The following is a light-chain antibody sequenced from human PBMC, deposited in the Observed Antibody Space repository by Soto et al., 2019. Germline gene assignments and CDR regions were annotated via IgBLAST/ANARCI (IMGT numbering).Light chain of an antibody. J-gene: IGLJ2*01. CDR2: EVT. CDR1: SSDVGAYNY. V-gene: IGLV2-14*01. CDR3: SSYTSSSSLVV. Sequence: QAASVSGSPGQSITISCTGTSSDVGAYNYVSWYQHHPGKAPKLMIYEVTYRPSGVSNRFSGSKSGNTASLTISGLQAEDEADYYCSSYTSSSSLVVFGGGTKLTVL.